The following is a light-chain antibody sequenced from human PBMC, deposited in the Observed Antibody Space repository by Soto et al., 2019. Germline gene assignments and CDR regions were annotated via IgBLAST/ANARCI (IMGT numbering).Light chain of an antibody. CDR1: QSVRDN. CDR3: QYYDSWPPL. CDR2: GAS. V-gene: IGKV3-15*01. J-gene: IGKJ3*01. Sequence: EIVMTQSPTTLSVSPGERATLSCRASQSVRDNLAWYQQKPGQAPRLLIYGASTRATGIPARFSGSGSGTEFTLTISSLQSEDFAFYYCQYYDSWPPLFGPGTKVDIK.